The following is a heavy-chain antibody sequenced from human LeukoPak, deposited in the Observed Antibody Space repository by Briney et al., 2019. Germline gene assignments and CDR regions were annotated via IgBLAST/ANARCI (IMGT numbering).Heavy chain of an antibody. CDR1: GGSISSSSYY. CDR2: IYYSGST. D-gene: IGHD3-3*01. CDR3: ARQRVDFWSGYYPHFDY. Sequence: SETLFLTCTVSGGSISSSSYYWGWIRQPPGKGLEWIGSIYYSGSTYYNPSLKSRVTISVDTSKSQFSLKLSSVTAADTAVYYCARQRVDFWSGYYPHFDYWGQGTLVTVSS. V-gene: IGHV4-39*01. J-gene: IGHJ4*02.